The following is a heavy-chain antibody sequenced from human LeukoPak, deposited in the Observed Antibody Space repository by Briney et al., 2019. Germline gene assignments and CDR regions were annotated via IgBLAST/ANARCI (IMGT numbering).Heavy chain of an antibody. CDR3: TRSPDFDC. CDR2: IRSKVNTYAT. J-gene: IGHJ4*02. V-gene: IGHV3-73*01. Sequence: GGSLRLSCAASGFTFSGSAIHWVRQASGKGLEWVGRIRSKVNTYATAYAASVKGTFTISRDDSKNTAYLQMNSLKTEDTAVYYCTRSPDFDCWGQGTLVTVSS. CDR1: GFTFSGSA.